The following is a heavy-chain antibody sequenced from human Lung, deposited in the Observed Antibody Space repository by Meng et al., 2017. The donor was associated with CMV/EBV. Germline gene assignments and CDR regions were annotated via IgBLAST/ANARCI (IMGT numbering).Heavy chain of an antibody. Sequence: SCAASGLSVSSNYMSWVRQAPGKGLEWVSVIYSGGSTYYADSVKGRFTISRDNSKNTLYLQMNSLRAEDTAVYYCARNNCSSTSCYSLYYYGMDVWXQGNXVTVSS. CDR3: ARNNCSSTSCYSLYYYGMDV. CDR2: IYSGGST. V-gene: IGHV3-53*01. J-gene: IGHJ6*02. CDR1: GLSVSSNY. D-gene: IGHD2-2*01.